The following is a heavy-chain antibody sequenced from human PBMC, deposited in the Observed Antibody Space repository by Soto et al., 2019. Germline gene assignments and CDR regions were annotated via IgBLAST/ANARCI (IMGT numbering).Heavy chain of an antibody. V-gene: IGHV1-2*04. CDR2: INPNSGGT. Sequence: ASVKVSCKASGYTFTGYYMHWVRQAPGQGLEWMGWINPNSGGTNYAQKFQGWVTMTRDTSIGTAYMELSRLRSDDTAVYYCERSPRIAARPMHFDYWGQGTLVTVSS. D-gene: IGHD6-6*01. CDR1: GYTFTGYY. CDR3: ERSPRIAARPMHFDY. J-gene: IGHJ4*02.